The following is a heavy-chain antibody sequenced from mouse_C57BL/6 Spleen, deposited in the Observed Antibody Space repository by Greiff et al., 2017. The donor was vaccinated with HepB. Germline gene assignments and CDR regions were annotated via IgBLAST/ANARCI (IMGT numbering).Heavy chain of an antibody. D-gene: IGHD1-1*01. CDR1: GYTFTSYT. Sequence: QVQLQQSGAELARPGASVKMSCKASGYTFTSYTMHWVKQRPGQGLEWIGYINPSSGYTKYNQKFKDKATLTADKSSSTAYMQLSSLTSEDSAVYYCARSCMTTVVGLDYWGQVTTLTVSS. CDR3: ARSCMTTVVGLDY. CDR2: INPSSGYT. J-gene: IGHJ2*01. V-gene: IGHV1-4*01.